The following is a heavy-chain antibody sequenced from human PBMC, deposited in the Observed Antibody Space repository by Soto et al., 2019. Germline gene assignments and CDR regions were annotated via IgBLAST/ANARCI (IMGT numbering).Heavy chain of an antibody. Sequence: QEQLVQSGSEMRKPGASVKVSCKASGYTFSGYYVHWMRQISGQGLERLGWITPDGGGTNYEPKFRDRVTLTRDMSLNTVYMELKGLTSEDTAVYFCASRSSGHYSNGVESWGQGTTVTVSS. CDR2: ITPDGGGT. CDR1: GYTFSGYY. J-gene: IGHJ6*02. V-gene: IGHV1-2*02. D-gene: IGHD1-26*01. CDR3: ASRSSGHYSNGVES.